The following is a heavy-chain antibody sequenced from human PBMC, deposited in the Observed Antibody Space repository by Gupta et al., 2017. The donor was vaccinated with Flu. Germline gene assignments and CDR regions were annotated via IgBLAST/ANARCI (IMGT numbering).Heavy chain of an antibody. CDR2: ISGSGATI. V-gene: IGHV3-48*01. Sequence: GRQVPGKGLEWLSYISGSGATIYYADSVKGRFTVSRDNAENSLYLQMNSLRAEDTAVYYCASYYYDSSDTHFWGQGTLVTVSS. CDR3: ASYYYDSSDTHF. D-gene: IGHD3-16*01. J-gene: IGHJ4*02.